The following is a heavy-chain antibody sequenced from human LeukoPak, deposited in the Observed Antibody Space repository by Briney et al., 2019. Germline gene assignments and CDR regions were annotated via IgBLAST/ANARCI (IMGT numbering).Heavy chain of an antibody. CDR3: ARALAGQWPRLVDY. V-gene: IGHV1-18*01. CDR1: GYTFTSYG. D-gene: IGHD6-19*01. J-gene: IGHJ4*02. CDR2: ISAYNGNT. Sequence: ASVKVSCKASGYTFTSYGISWVRQAPGQGLEWMGWISAYNGNTNYAQKLQGRVTITTDTSTITAYMEPRSLRSDDTAVYYCARALAGQWPRLVDYWRQGTLLTVSS.